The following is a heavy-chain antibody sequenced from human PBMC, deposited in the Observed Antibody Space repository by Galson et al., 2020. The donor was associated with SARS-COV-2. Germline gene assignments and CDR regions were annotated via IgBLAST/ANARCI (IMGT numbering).Heavy chain of an antibody. J-gene: IGHJ6*04. CDR2: ISYTGGTT. D-gene: IGHD3-22*01. CDR3: AKDEIGDV. Sequence: GGSLRLSCAASGFTFRYSAMIWVRQAPGKGLEWVSAISYTGGTTYYADSVKGRFTISRDNSKNTLYLQMSSLRAEDTAVYYCAKDEIGDVWGKGTTVTVSS. CDR1: GFTFRYSA. V-gene: IGHV3-23*01.